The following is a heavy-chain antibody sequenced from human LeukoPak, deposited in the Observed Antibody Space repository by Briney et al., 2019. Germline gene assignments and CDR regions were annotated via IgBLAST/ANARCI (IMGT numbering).Heavy chain of an antibody. CDR2: INQDGSEK. D-gene: IGHD4-23*01. Sequence: PGGSLRLSCAASGFTFSSYWMRWVRQSPGKGLEWVANINQDGSEKNYVDSVKGRFTILRDNAKNSLSMQMNSLGAEDTAVYNCARRTVVAREDYWGQGTLVTVSS. J-gene: IGHJ4*02. V-gene: IGHV3-7*01. CDR1: GFTFSSYW. CDR3: ARRTVVAREDY.